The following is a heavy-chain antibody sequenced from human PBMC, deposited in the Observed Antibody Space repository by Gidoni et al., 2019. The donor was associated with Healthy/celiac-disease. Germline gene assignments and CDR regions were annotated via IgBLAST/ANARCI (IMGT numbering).Heavy chain of an antibody. J-gene: IGHJ4*02. Sequence: QVQLVQSGAEVKKPGSSVKVSCKASGGTFSSYTISWVRQAPGQGLEWMGRIIPILGIANYAQKFQGRVTITADKSTSTAYMDLSSLRSEDTAVYYCARKVGGGLHVYWGQGTLVTVSS. CDR2: IIPILGIA. V-gene: IGHV1-69*02. CDR3: ARKVGGGLHVY. D-gene: IGHD3-16*01. CDR1: GGTFSSYT.